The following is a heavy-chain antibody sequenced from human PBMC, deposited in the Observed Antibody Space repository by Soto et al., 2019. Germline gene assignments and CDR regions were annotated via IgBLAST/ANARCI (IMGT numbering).Heavy chain of an antibody. CDR2: IVVVSGST. CDR1: GFDFGSFG. Sequence: SVKVSCKASGFDFGSFGIQFLRQTRGRGLGWIGWIVVVSGSTNYARQFQGRVAISRDMSSSTAYLDLYDLKSDDTAVYFCSADHPHMAMGWPVWGQGTTVTVSS. CDR3: SADHPHMAMGWPV. J-gene: IGHJ6*02. V-gene: IGHV1-58*02. D-gene: IGHD1-26*01.